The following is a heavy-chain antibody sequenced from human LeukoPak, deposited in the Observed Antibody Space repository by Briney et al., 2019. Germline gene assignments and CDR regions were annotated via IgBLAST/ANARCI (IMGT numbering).Heavy chain of an antibody. Sequence: GGSLRLSCAASGITFSNAWMGWARQAPGKGLEWVSYISSSGSTIYYADSVKGRFTISRDNAKNSLYLQMNSLRAEDTAVYYCARDSSNYDILTGYPDYWGQGTLVTVSS. J-gene: IGHJ4*02. CDR3: ARDSSNYDILTGYPDY. D-gene: IGHD3-9*01. CDR1: GITFSNAW. CDR2: ISSSGSTI. V-gene: IGHV3-11*01.